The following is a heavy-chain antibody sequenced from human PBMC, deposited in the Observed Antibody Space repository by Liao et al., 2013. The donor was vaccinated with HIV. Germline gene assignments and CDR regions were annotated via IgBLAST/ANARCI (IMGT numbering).Heavy chain of an antibody. Sequence: QVQLQESGPGLVKPLQTLSLTCTVSGGAVNSRRSCWTWIRQPPGKGLEWLAYISYSGDAHHNASLKSRITVSLDTSKNQFSLKLSSVTAADTAVYYCATRRRYSSGWYDPPDAFDIWGQGTMVTVSS. CDR3: ATRRRYSSGWYDPPDAFDI. CDR2: ISYSGDA. CDR1: GGAVNSRRSC. D-gene: IGHD6-19*01. V-gene: IGHV4-30-4*08. J-gene: IGHJ3*02.